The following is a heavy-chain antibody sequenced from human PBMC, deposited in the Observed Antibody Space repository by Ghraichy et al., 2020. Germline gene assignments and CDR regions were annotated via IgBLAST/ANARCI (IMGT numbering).Heavy chain of an antibody. CDR1: GFTFSSYA. V-gene: IGHV3-23*01. J-gene: IGHJ4*02. CDR3: AKAEPSEYYYDSSGYHYPDY. CDR2: ISGSGGST. D-gene: IGHD3-22*01. Sequence: GESLNISCAASGFTFSSYAMSWVRQAPGKGLEWVSAISGSGGSTYYADSVKGRFTISRDNSKNTLYLQMNSLRAEDTAVYYCAKAEPSEYYYDSSGYHYPDYWGQGTLVTVSS.